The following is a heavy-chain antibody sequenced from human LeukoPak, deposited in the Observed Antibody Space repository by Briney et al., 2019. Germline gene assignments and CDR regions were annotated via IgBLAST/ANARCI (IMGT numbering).Heavy chain of an antibody. Sequence: PSETLSLTCSVSGGSTRTSTSYWGWVRQPPGKGLEWIGSIHYSGSTYKNPSLKSRVTISMDTSGSQFSLKVTSLTAADSAVYFCARESSSPRYFMDVWGRGTTVTVSS. V-gene: IGHV4-39*07. D-gene: IGHD6-6*01. CDR2: IHYSGST. CDR1: GGSTRTSTSY. J-gene: IGHJ6*03. CDR3: ARESSSPRYFMDV.